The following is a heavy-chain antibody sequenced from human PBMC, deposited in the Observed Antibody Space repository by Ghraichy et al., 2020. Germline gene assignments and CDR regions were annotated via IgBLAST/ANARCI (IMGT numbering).Heavy chain of an antibody. V-gene: IGHV3-7*03. J-gene: IGHJ4*02. CDR1: GFTFNTYG. Sequence: GESLNISCAASGFTFNTYGMSWVRQAPGKGLEWVSNIKQDGGGTYYGDSVKGRFTISRDNGKNSLYLQMNSLRAEDTAVYYCATDGNYFDSWRQGTLVTVSS. CDR2: IKQDGGGT. CDR3: ATDGNYFDS.